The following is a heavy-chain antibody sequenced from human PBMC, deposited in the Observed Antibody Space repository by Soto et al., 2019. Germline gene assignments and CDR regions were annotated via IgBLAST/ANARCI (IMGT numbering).Heavy chain of an antibody. V-gene: IGHV1-69*01. J-gene: IGHJ4*02. CDR2: IIPIFDTA. D-gene: IGHD5-12*01. CDR1: GGTFSSYA. CDR3: ARGPYSGYDCANFDY. Sequence: QVQLVQSGAEVKKPGSSVKVSCKASGGTFSSYAISGVRQSPGQGLEWMGGIIPIFDTANYAQKFQGRVTITADESTSTAYMELSSMRAEATAVYYCARGPYSGYDCANFDYWGQGTLVTVSS.